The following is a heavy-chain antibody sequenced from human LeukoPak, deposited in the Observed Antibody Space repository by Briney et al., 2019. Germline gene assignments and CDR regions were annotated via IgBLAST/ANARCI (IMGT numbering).Heavy chain of an antibody. D-gene: IGHD6-13*01. J-gene: IGHJ6*02. V-gene: IGHV1-46*01. CDR3: ARPIRPIAAAGTYYYYGMDV. Sequence: ASVKVSCKASGYTFTSYYMHWVRQAPGQGLEWMGIINPSGGSTSYAQKFQGRVTMTRDTSTSTVYMELSSLRSEDMAVYYCARPIRPIAAAGTYYYYGMDVWGQGTTVTVSS. CDR2: INPSGGST. CDR1: GYTFTSYY.